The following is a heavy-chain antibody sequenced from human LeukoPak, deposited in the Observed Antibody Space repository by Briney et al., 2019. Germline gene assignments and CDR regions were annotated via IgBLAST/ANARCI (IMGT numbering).Heavy chain of an antibody. Sequence: SETLSLTCTVSGGSISSSSYYWGWIRQPPGKGLEWIGSIYYSGSTYYNPSLKSRVTISVDTSKNQFSLKLSSVTAADTAVYYCARSIVVVPAAISWFDPWGQGTLVTVSS. D-gene: IGHD2-2*01. CDR2: IYYSGST. J-gene: IGHJ5*02. V-gene: IGHV4-39*01. CDR1: GGSISSSSYY. CDR3: ARSIVVVPAAISWFDP.